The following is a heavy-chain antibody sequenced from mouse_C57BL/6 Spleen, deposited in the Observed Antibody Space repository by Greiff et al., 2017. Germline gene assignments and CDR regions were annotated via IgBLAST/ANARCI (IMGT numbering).Heavy chain of an antibody. Sequence: EVKLVESGPGMVKPSQSLSLTCNVTGYSITSGYDWHWIRHFPGNKLEWMGYISYRGSTNYNPSLKSRLSITHDTSKNHFFLKLNCVTTEDTATYYCARGRVVAHFYYWGQGTTLTVSS. D-gene: IGHD1-1*01. V-gene: IGHV3-1*01. CDR2: ISYRGST. J-gene: IGHJ2*01. CDR1: GYSITSGYD. CDR3: ARGRVVAHFYY.